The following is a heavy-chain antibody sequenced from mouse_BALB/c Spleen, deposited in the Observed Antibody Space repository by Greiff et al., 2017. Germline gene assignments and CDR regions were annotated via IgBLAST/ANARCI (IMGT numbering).Heavy chain of an antibody. V-gene: IGHV5-6-2*01. D-gene: IGHD1-1*02. CDR1: GFTFSSYY. J-gene: IGHJ2*01. CDR3: ARGDYPDY. CDR2: INSNGGST. Sequence: EVMLVESGGGLVKLGGSLKLSCAASGFTFSSYYMSWVRQTPEKRLELVAAINSNGGSTYYPDTVKGRFTISRDNAKNTLYLQMSSLKSEDTALYYCARGDYPDYWGQGTTLTVSS.